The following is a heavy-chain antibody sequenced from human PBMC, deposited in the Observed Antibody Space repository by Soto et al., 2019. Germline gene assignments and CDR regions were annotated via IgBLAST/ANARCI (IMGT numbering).Heavy chain of an antibody. V-gene: IGHV4-34*01. J-gene: IGHJ5*02. CDR1: GGSFSGYY. CDR2: INHSGST. CDR3: ARDAYCSGGSCYPENNWFDP. Sequence: SETLSLTCAVYGGSFSGYYWSWIRQPPGKGLEWIGEINHSGSTNYNPSLKSRVTISVDKSKNQFSLKLSSVTAADTAVYYCARDAYCSGGSCYPENNWFDPWGQGTLVTVSS. D-gene: IGHD2-15*01.